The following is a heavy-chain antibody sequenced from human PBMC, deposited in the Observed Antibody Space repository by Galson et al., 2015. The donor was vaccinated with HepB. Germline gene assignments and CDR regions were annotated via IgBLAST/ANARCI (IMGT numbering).Heavy chain of an antibody. J-gene: IGHJ4*02. V-gene: IGHV3-11*06. Sequence: SLRLSCAASGFTFSDYYMSWIRQAPGKGLEWVSYISSSSSYTNYADSVKGRFTISGDNAKNSLYLQMNSLRAEDTAVYYCARDRGVRARGLNFDYWGQGTLVTVSS. CDR1: GFTFSDYY. CDR3: ARDRGVRARGLNFDY. CDR2: ISSSSSYT. D-gene: IGHD1-26*01.